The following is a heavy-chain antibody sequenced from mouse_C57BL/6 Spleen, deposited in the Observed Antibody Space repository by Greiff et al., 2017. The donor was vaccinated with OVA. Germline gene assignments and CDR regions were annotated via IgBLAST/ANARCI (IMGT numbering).Heavy chain of an antibody. J-gene: IGHJ2*01. D-gene: IGHD2-5*01. Sequence: EVQLQQSGPELVKPGASVKISCKASGYTFTDYYMNWVKQSHGKSLEWIGDINPNNGGTSYNQKFKGKATLTVDKSSSTAYMELRSLTSEDSAVYYCARDYYSNPIDYWGQGTTLTVSS. CDR2: INPNNGGT. CDR3: ARDYYSNPIDY. V-gene: IGHV1-26*01. CDR1: GYTFTDYY.